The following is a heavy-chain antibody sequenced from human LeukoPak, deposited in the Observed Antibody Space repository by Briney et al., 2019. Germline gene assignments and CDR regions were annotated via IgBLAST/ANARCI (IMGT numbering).Heavy chain of an antibody. D-gene: IGHD3-9*01. J-gene: IGHJ4*02. CDR1: GFRFSSTG. V-gene: IGHV3-30*02. CDR3: ARVHDTTGYYHYLDS. CDR2: IWYDGSNS. Sequence: GSLRLSCAASGFRFSSTGMHWVRQAPGKGLQWVALIWYDGSNSAYADSVKGRFTISRDNSKDTLYLQMNNPRVEETAIYYCARVHDTTGYYHYLDSWGQGTLVTVSS.